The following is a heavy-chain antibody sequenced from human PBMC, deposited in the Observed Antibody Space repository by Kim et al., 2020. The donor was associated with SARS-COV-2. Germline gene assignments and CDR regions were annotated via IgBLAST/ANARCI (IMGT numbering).Heavy chain of an antibody. CDR2: IYYRGST. D-gene: IGHD6-13*01. CDR1: GGSISSSSYY. Sequence: SETLSLTCTVSGGSISSSSYYWGWIRQPPGKGLEWIGSIYYRGSTYYNPSLKSRVTISVDTSKNQFSLKLSSVTAADTAVYYCARQAGIAAAGSGYWGQG. V-gene: IGHV4-39*01. CDR3: ARQAGIAAAGSGY. J-gene: IGHJ4*02.